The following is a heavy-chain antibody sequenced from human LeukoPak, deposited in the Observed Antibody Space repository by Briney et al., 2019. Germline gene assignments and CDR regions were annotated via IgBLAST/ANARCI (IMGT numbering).Heavy chain of an antibody. Sequence: SETLSLTCTVSGRSISRYYWSWIRQPPGKGLEWIVYFYYSRRTNYNPYLESRVTILVDTYKDQFSLKRNSVTAADTALYYCARGSGWLDYWGQGTLVSVSS. D-gene: IGHD6-19*01. V-gene: IGHV4-59*01. CDR3: ARGSGWLDY. J-gene: IGHJ4*02. CDR1: GRSISRYY. CDR2: FYYSRRT.